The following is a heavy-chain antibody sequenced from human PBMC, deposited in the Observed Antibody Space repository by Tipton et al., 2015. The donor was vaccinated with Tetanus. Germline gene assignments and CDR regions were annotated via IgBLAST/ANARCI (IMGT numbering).Heavy chain of an antibody. CDR3: ARVFVGVYAFDI. Sequence: SLRLSCAVSGGSISSSNWWSWVRQPPGKGLEWIGEIYHSGSTNHNPSLKSRVTISVDKSKNQFSLKLSSVTAADTAVYYCARVFVGVYAFDIWGQGTMVTVSS. CDR1: GGSISSSNW. D-gene: IGHD1-26*01. CDR2: IYHSGST. V-gene: IGHV4-4*02. J-gene: IGHJ3*02.